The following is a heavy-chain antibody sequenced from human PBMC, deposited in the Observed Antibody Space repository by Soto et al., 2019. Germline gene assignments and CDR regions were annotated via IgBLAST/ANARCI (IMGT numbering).Heavy chain of an antibody. Sequence: GGSLRLSCAASGFTFSSYAMSWVRQAPGKGLEWVSAISGSGGSTYYADSVKGRFTISRDNSKNTLYLQMNSLRAEDTAVYYCAYGSGSFRNPDYWGQGTLVTVSS. D-gene: IGHD3-10*01. CDR2: ISGSGGST. CDR3: AYGSGSFRNPDY. V-gene: IGHV3-23*01. J-gene: IGHJ4*02. CDR1: GFTFSSYA.